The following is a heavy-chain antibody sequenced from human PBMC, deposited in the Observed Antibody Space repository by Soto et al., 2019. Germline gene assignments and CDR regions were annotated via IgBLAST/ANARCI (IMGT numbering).Heavy chain of an antibody. D-gene: IGHD4-17*01. CDR3: ARPALLVTTFDY. V-gene: IGHV3-33*01. CDR1: GFTFSSYG. J-gene: IGHJ4*02. CDR2: IWYDGTNK. Sequence: GGSLRLSCAASGFTFSSYGMHWVRQAPGKGLEWVAVIWYDGTNKYYAHSVKGRFTISRDNSKNTLYLQMNSLRAEDTAVYYCARPALLVTTFDYWGQGTLVTVSS.